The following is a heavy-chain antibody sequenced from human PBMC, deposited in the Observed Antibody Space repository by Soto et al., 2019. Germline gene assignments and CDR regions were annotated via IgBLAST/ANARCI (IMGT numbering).Heavy chain of an antibody. CDR1: GGSISSYY. Sequence: QVQLQESGPGLVKPSETLSLTCTVSGGSISSYYWSWIRQPPGKGLEWIGYIYYSGSTNYNPSLKSRVTISVDTSKNQFSLKLSSVTAADTAVYYCARNNWNYANYMDVWGKGTTVTVSS. CDR2: IYYSGST. V-gene: IGHV4-59*01. D-gene: IGHD1-7*01. J-gene: IGHJ6*03. CDR3: ARNNWNYANYMDV.